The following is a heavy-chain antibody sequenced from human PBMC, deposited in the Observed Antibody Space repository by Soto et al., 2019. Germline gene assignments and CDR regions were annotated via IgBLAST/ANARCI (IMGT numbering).Heavy chain of an antibody. Sequence: SENLSLTFPFSGAAPRNSYIFWACVRQHPEKGLQWLAHIPSGGRIYYDPSYWRRLTVSIDKSKSQFSLNVRSVTAADTAVYYCAKMERTQLWLLVQNWGQGLLVT. D-gene: IGHD2-8*02. CDR3: AKMERTQLWLLVQN. V-gene: IGHV4-31*03. J-gene: IGHJ4*02. CDR2: IPSGGRI. CDR1: GAAPRNSYIF.